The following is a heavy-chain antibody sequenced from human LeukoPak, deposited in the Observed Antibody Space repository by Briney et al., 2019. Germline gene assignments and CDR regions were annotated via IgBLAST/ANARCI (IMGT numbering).Heavy chain of an antibody. CDR3: ARDEYYYDSSGYYLFDY. V-gene: IGHV4-34*01. Sequence: PSETLSLTCAVYGGSFSGYHWSWIRQPPGKGLEWIGEINHSGSTNYNPSLKSRVTISVDTSKNQFSLKLSSVTAADTAVYYCARDEYYYDSSGYYLFDYWGQGTLVTVSS. D-gene: IGHD3-22*01. J-gene: IGHJ4*02. CDR2: INHSGST. CDR1: GGSFSGYH.